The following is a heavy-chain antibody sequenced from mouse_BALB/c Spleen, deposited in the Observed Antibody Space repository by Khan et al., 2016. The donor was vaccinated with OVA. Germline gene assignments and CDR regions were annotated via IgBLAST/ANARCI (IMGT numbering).Heavy chain of an antibody. CDR2: ISSVAYSI. J-gene: IGHJ3*01. Sequence: EQELVVSGGGLVQPGGSRKLSCAASGFTFIDYGMAWVRQTPGKGPEWIAFISSVAYSIYYADTVTGRFTISRENAKNTLYLDMSSLRSDDTAKYYCARGGFAYWGQGTLVTVSA. CDR3: ARGGFAY. CDR1: GFTFIDYG. V-gene: IGHV5-15*02.